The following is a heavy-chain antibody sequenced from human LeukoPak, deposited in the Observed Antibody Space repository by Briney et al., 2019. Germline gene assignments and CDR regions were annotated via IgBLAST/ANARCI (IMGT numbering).Heavy chain of an antibody. Sequence: KTSETLSLTCTVSGGSISSYYWSWIRQPPGKGLEWIGYIYYSGSTNYNPSLKSRVTISVDTSKNRFSLKLSSVTAADTAVYYRASIYGGNSPDAFDIWGQGTMVTVSS. CDR2: IYYSGST. V-gene: IGHV4-59*01. J-gene: IGHJ3*02. D-gene: IGHD4-23*01. CDR3: ASIYGGNSPDAFDI. CDR1: GGSISSYY.